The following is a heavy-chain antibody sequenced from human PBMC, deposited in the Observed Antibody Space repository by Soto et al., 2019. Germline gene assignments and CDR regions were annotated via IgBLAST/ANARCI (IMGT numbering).Heavy chain of an antibody. D-gene: IGHD2-15*01. CDR1: GFTFSSYG. Sequence: PGGSLRLSCAASGFTFSSYGMHWVRQAPGKGLEWVAVIWYDGSNKYYADSVKGRFTISRDNSKNTLYLQMNSLRAEDTAVYYCAREMCSGGSCYDAFDIWGQGTMVTVSS. CDR2: IWYDGSNK. CDR3: AREMCSGGSCYDAFDI. V-gene: IGHV3-33*01. J-gene: IGHJ3*02.